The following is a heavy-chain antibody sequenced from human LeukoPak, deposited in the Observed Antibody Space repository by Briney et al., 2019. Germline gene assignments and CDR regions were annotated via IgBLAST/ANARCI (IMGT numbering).Heavy chain of an antibody. Sequence: FSNXWMSWVRQAPGKGLEWVANIKQDGSEKCYVDSVKGRFTISRDNAKNSLYLQMNSLRAEDTAVYYCARDRWELLSNSYHYCGLDVWGQGTTVTVSS. CDR3: ARDRWELLSNSYHYCGLDV. J-gene: IGHJ6*02. CDR2: IKQDGSEK. CDR1: FSNXW. V-gene: IGHV3-7*01. D-gene: IGHD2-15*01.